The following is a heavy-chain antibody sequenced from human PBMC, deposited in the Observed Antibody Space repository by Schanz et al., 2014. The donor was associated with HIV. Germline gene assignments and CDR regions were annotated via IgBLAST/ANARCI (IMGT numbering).Heavy chain of an antibody. Sequence: VQLVESGGGLVQPGRSLRLSCAASGFTFDDYGMHWVRQAPGKGLEWVAVISYDGSNKYYADSVKGRSTISRDNSKNTLYLQMNSLRAEDTAVYYCARDGSSGWQDPFDYWGQGTLVTVSS. V-gene: IGHV3-30*03. CDR3: ARDGSSGWQDPFDY. CDR2: ISYDGSNK. J-gene: IGHJ4*02. CDR1: GFTFDDYG. D-gene: IGHD6-19*01.